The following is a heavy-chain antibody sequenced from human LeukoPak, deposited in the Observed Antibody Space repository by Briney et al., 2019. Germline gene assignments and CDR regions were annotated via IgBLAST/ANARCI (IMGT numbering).Heavy chain of an antibody. Sequence: ASETVSCKASAYTVTGYYMHWVRQAPGQRLEGMGWINPTSGGTNYAQKFQGRVTMTRDTSISTANMEVSRLRSDDTAVYYCAREGSGWYGNFDYWGQGTLVTV. D-gene: IGHD6-19*01. V-gene: IGHV1-2*02. CDR2: INPTSGGT. CDR3: AREGSGWYGNFDY. CDR1: AYTVTGYY. J-gene: IGHJ4*02.